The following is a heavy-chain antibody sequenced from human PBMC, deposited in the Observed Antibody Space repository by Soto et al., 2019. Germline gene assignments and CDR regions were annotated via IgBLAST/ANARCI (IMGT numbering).Heavy chain of an antibody. CDR3: ARDLLGFGYTYADV. CDR2: IIPIGATV. CDR1: GGTFSNYA. J-gene: IGHJ6*02. Sequence: QVQLVQSVAEVKKPGSSVKVSCKASGGTFSNYALISWVRQAPGQGLEWMGGIIPIGATVNYAQKFQGRVTITADESTSTVYMDLGSLRSEDTAVYYCARDLLGFGYTYADVWGQGTTVTVSS. V-gene: IGHV1-69*12. D-gene: IGHD3-10*01.